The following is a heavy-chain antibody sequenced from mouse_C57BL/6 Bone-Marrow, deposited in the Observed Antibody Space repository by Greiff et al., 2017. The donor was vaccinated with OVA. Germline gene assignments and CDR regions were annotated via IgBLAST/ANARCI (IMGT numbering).Heavy chain of an antibody. J-gene: IGHJ4*01. CDR3: ARADYYGSSDYAMDY. V-gene: IGHV1-42*01. D-gene: IGHD1-1*01. CDR2: INPSTGGT. CDR1: GYSFTGYY. Sequence: VQLKQSGPELVKPGASVKISCKASGYSFTGYYMNWVKQSPEKSLEWIGEINPSTGGTTYNQKFKAKATLTVDKSSSTAYMQLKSLTSEDSAVYYCARADYYGSSDYAMDYWGQGTSGTVSS.